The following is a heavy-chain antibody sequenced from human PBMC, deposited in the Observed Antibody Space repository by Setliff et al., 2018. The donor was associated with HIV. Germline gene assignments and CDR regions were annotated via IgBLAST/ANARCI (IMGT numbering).Heavy chain of an antibody. Sequence: SETLSLTCTVSGGSISSDSYYWGWIRQPPGKGLEWIGSINYSGYTYYSPSLKTRVSISVDTSKNQFSLKLSSVTAADTAVYYCASVFESSAYSYYYGMDVWGQGTTVTVSS. CDR2: INYSGYT. CDR3: ASVFESSAYSYYYGMDV. J-gene: IGHJ6*02. D-gene: IGHD3-22*01. V-gene: IGHV4-39*07. CDR1: GGSISSDSYY.